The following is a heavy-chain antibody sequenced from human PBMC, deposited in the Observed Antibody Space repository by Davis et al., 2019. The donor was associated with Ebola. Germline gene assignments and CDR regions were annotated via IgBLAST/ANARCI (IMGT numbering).Heavy chain of an antibody. CDR3: ATDIGWDFWSGYMFDY. CDR1: GYTFTSYD. CDR2: MNPNSGNT. V-gene: IGHV1-8*01. D-gene: IGHD3-3*01. J-gene: IGHJ4*02. Sequence: ASVKVSCKASGYTFTSYDINWVRQATGQGLEWMGWMNPNSGNTGHAQKFQGRVTMTRNTSISTAYMELSSLRSEDTAVYYCATDIGWDFWSGYMFDYWGQGTLVTVSS.